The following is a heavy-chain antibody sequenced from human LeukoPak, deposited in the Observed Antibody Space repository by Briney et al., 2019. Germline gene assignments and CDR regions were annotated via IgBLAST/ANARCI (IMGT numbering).Heavy chain of an antibody. Sequence: PSETLSLTCTVSGGSTSSGGCYWSWIRQHPGTGLEWIGCISYSGGTYYNPSLKSRVIISIDTSKNQFSLILSSVTSADTAVYYCARGTTIFGVVIANPNWFDPWGQGTLVTVSS. D-gene: IGHD3-3*01. V-gene: IGHV4-31*03. CDR3: ARGTTIFGVVIANPNWFDP. CDR1: GGSTSSGGCY. J-gene: IGHJ5*02. CDR2: ISYSGGT.